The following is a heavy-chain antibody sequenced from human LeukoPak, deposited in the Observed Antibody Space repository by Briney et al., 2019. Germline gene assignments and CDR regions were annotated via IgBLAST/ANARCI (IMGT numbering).Heavy chain of an antibody. V-gene: IGHV3-74*01. D-gene: IGHD3-22*01. J-gene: IGHJ4*02. CDR2: INSDGSNT. CDR1: GFTFSSYW. CDR3: ARDLELVYYDSSGYDY. Sequence: PGGSLRLSCAASGFTFSSYWMHWVRQVPGKGLVWVSRINSDGSNTRYADSVKGRFTTSRDNAKNTLYLQMNGLRAEDTAVYYCARDLELVYYDSSGYDYWGQGTLVIVSS.